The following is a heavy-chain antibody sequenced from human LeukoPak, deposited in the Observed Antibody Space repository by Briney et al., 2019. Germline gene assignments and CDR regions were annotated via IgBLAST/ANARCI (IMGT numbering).Heavy chain of an antibody. CDR1: GYTFTDYY. Sequence: GASVKVSCKASGYTFTDYYIHWVRQAPGQGLEWMGWISFDSGGTNFAQKFQGRVTMTRDTSISTAFMELSGLTSDDTAVYYCARRGAAADTDHFDYWAQGTQVTVSS. J-gene: IGHJ4*02. V-gene: IGHV1-2*02. D-gene: IGHD6-13*01. CDR3: ARRGAAADTDHFDY. CDR2: ISFDSGGT.